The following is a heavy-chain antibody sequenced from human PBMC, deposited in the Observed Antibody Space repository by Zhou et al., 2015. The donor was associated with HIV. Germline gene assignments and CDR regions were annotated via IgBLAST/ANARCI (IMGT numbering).Heavy chain of an antibody. V-gene: IGHV3-30*18. CDR3: AKGGLYLDY. CDR2: ISYDGSNK. CDR1: GFTFSSYG. Sequence: QVQLVESGGGVVQPGRSLRLSCAASGFTFSSYGMHWVRQAPGKGLEWVAVISYDGSNKYYADSVKGRFTISRDNSKNTLYLQMNSLRAEDTAVYYCAKGGLYLDYWGQGTLVTVSS. D-gene: IGHD1-26*01. J-gene: IGHJ4*02.